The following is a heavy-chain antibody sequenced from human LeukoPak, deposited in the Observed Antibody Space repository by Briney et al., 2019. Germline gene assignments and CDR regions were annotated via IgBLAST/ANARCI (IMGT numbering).Heavy chain of an antibody. V-gene: IGHV4-59*12. D-gene: IGHD6-19*01. CDR2: IYYSGST. J-gene: IGHJ4*02. CDR3: AREVSQWRNKPYFDY. Sequence: PSETLSLTCTVSGGSISSYYWSWIRQPPGKGLEWIGYIYYSGSTNYNPSLKSRVTISVDTSKNQFSLKLSSVTAADTAVYYCAREVSQWRNKPYFDYWGQGTLVTVSS. CDR1: GGSISSYY.